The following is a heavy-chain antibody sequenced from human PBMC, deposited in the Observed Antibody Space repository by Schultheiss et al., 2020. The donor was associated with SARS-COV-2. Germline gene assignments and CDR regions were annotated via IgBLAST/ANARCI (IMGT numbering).Heavy chain of an antibody. V-gene: IGHV4-61*08. D-gene: IGHD6-13*01. CDR2: IYYSGST. Sequence: SETLSLTCTVSGGSISSGDYYWSWIRQPPGKGLEWIGYIYYSGSTNYNPSLKSRVTISVDKSKNQFSLKLSSVTAADTAVYYCASSSWSRDAFDIWGQGTMVTVSS. J-gene: IGHJ3*02. CDR3: ASSSWSRDAFDI. CDR1: GGSISSGDYY.